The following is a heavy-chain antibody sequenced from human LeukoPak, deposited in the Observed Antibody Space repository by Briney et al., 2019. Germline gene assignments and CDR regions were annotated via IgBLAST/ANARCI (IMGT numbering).Heavy chain of an antibody. CDR3: ARGGELSLKGYYYYYMDV. CDR2: INHSGST. Sequence: SETLSLTCAVYGGSFSGYYWSWIRQPPGKGLEWIGEINHSGSTNYNPSLKSRVTISVDTSKNQFSLKLSSVTAADTAVYYCARGGELSLKGYYYYYMDVWGKGTTVTVSS. CDR1: GGSFSGYY. J-gene: IGHJ6*03. V-gene: IGHV4-34*01. D-gene: IGHD3-10*01.